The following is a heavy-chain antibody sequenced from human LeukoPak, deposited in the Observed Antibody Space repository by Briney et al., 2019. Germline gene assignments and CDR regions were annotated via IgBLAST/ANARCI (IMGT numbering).Heavy chain of an antibody. D-gene: IGHD3-22*01. J-gene: IGHJ4*02. CDR1: GGSISSYY. V-gene: IGHV4-59*08. Sequence: SETLSLTCTVSGGSISSYYWSWIRQPPGKGLEWIGYIYYSGSTNYNPSLKSRVTISVDTSKNQFSLKLSSVTAADTAVYYCARHRTNYDSSGYQPYYFDYWGQGTLVTVSS. CDR2: IYYSGST. CDR3: ARHRTNYDSSGYQPYYFDY.